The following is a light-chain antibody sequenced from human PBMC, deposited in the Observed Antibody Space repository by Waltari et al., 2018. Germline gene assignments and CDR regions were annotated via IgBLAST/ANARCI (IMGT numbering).Light chain of an antibody. J-gene: IGKJ1*01. CDR3: QHYVRLPAT. CDR1: RSVSRT. V-gene: IGKV3-20*01. Sequence: EIVLTQSPGTLSLSPGERATLSRRASRSVSRTLAWYQQKPGQAPKLLIYGASIRATGIPDRFTGSGSGTDFSLTISSLEPEDFAIDFCQHYVRLPATFGQGTKVEIK. CDR2: GAS.